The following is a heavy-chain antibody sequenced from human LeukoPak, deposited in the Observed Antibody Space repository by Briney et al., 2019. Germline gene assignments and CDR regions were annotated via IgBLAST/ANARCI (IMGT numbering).Heavy chain of an antibody. V-gene: IGHV3-30*02. CDR2: IRYDGSNK. Sequence: PGGSLRLSCAASGFTFSSYGVHWVRQAPGKGLEWVAFIRYDGSNKYYADSVKGRFTISRDNSKNTLYLQINSLRPEDTAVYYCAKGYGLQLVNNWFDPWGQGTLVSVSS. CDR1: GFTFSSYG. CDR3: AKGYGLQLVNNWFDP. D-gene: IGHD6-13*01. J-gene: IGHJ5*02.